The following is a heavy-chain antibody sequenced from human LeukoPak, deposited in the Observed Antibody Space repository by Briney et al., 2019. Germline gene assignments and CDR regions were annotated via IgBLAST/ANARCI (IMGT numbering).Heavy chain of an antibody. CDR2: INHSGST. CDR1: GGSFSGYY. V-gene: IGHV4-34*01. J-gene: IGHJ4*02. Sequence: SETLSLTCAVYGGSFSGYYWSWTRQPPGKGLEWIGEINHSGSTNYNPSLKSRVTISVDTSKNQFSLKLSSVTAADTAVYYCARVNPYYFDYWGQGTLVTVSS. CDR3: ARVNPYYFDY.